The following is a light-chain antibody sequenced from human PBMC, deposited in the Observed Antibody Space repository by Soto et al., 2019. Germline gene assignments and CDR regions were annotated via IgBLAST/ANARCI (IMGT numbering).Light chain of an antibody. J-gene: IGLJ7*01. CDR3: GTWRGSLSAVV. CDR1: NSDLENDY. Sequence: QAVVTQPPSVSAAPGQKVTISCSGSNSDLENDYVFWYQQFPGAAPRLLIYDNYKRPSGIPDRFSASKSGTSATLGITGLQTGDEADYYCGTWRGSLSAVVFGGGTQLTVL. V-gene: IGLV1-51*01. CDR2: DNY.